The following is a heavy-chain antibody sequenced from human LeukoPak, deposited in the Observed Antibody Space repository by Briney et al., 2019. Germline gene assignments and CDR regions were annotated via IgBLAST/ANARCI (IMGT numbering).Heavy chain of an antibody. CDR1: GFTFSSYA. CDR3: AKDKGLGIGYIAFDI. D-gene: IGHD6-13*01. Sequence: PGGSLRLSCAASGFTFSSYAMSWVRQAPGKGLEWVSAISGSGGSTYYADSVKGRYTISRDNSKNTLYLQMNSLRAEDTAVYYCAKDKGLGIGYIAFDIWGQGTMVTVSS. CDR2: ISGSGGST. J-gene: IGHJ3*02. V-gene: IGHV3-23*01.